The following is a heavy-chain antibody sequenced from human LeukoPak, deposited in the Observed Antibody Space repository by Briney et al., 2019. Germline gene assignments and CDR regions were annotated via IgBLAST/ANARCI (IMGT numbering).Heavy chain of an antibody. Sequence: GGSLRLSCAASGFTFSSYSMNWVRQAPGKGLEWVSVIYSGGSTYYADSVKGRFTISRDNSKNTLYLQMNSLKAEDTAVYYCARDRKDPSDWGQGTLVTVS. J-gene: IGHJ4*02. V-gene: IGHV3-66*02. CDR1: GFTFSSYS. CDR2: IYSGGST. CDR3: ARDRKDPSD. D-gene: IGHD3-16*02.